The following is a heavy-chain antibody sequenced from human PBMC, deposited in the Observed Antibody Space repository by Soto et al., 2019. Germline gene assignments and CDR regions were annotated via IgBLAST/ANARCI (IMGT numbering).Heavy chain of an antibody. CDR3: ARGAFGTGSYSPFDY. J-gene: IGHJ4*02. Sequence: SETLSLTCTVSGGSISSYYWSWIRQPPGKGLEWIGYIYYSGSTNYNPSLKSRVTISVDTSKNQFSLKLSSVTAADTAVYYCARGAFGTGSYSPFDYWGQGTLVTVSS. CDR2: IYYSGST. CDR1: GGSISSYY. D-gene: IGHD1-26*01. V-gene: IGHV4-59*01.